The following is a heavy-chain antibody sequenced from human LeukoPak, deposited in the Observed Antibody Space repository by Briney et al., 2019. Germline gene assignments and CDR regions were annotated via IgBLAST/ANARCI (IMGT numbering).Heavy chain of an antibody. CDR3: ARDSRGSGSYYGWFDP. D-gene: IGHD3-10*01. J-gene: IGHJ5*02. CDR2: ISAYNGNT. V-gene: IGHV1-18*01. Sequence: ASVKVSCKASGYTFTSYGISWVRQAPGQGLEWMGWISAYNGNTNYAQKLQGRVTMTTDTSTSTAYMELRSLRSGDTAVYYCARDSRGSGSYYGWFDPWGQGTLVTVSS. CDR1: GYTFTSYG.